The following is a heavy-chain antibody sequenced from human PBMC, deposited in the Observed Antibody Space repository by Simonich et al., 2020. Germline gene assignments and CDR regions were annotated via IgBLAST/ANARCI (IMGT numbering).Heavy chain of an antibody. CDR3: AREAGDLWYFDL. D-gene: IGHD7-27*01. Sequence: EVQLVESGGGLVQPGGSLRLSCAASGFTFSSYWMHWVRQAPGKGLEWVSHINSDGSSTSYADSGKGRFTISRDNAKNTLYLQMNSLRAEDTAVYYCAREAGDLWYFDLWGRGTLVTVSS. V-gene: IGHV3-74*01. CDR2: INSDGSST. J-gene: IGHJ2*01. CDR1: GFTFSSYW.